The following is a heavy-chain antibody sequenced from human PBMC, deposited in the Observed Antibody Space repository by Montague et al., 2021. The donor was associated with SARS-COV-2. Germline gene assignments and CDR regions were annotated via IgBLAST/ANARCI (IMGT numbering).Heavy chain of an antibody. CDR1: GVSVSNRYTH. CDR2: IGYGGSP. J-gene: IGHJ5*02. Sequence: ETLSLTCTVSGVSVSNRYTHWSWIRQSPSKGLEWIGHIGYGGSPNYSPSLHSRVTISLDTSKNQLSLRLNSATAADTAVYYCATYWQGGSGRGSWGQGTLVTVSS. D-gene: IGHD3-10*01. V-gene: IGHV4-61*01. CDR3: ATYWQGGSGRGS.